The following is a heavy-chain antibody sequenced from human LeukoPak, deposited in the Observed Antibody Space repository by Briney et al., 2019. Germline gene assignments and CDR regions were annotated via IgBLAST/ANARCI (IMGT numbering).Heavy chain of an antibody. CDR1: GFTFSSYS. Sequence: PGGSLRLSCAASGFTFSSYSMNWVRQAPGKGLEWVSSISSSSSSYIYYADSVKGRFTISRDNAKNSLYLQMNSLRAEDTAVYYCARGYLNVLRFLEWLRMHMDVWGQGTTVTVSS. J-gene: IGHJ6*02. CDR3: ARGYLNVLRFLEWLRMHMDV. D-gene: IGHD3-3*01. V-gene: IGHV3-21*01. CDR2: ISSSSSSYI.